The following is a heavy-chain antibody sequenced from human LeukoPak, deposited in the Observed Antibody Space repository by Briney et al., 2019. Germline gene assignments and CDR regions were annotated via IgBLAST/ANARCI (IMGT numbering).Heavy chain of an antibody. CDR2: ISWNSGSI. D-gene: IGHD4-11*01. Sequence: GGSLRLSCAASGFTFDDYAMHWVRQAPGKGLEWVSGISWNSGSIGYADSVKGRFTISRDNAKNSLYLQMNSLRAEDTALYYCAKDLTTFQFVGLIGENAFDIWGQGTMVTVSS. J-gene: IGHJ3*02. V-gene: IGHV3-9*01. CDR3: AKDLTTFQFVGLIGENAFDI. CDR1: GFTFDDYA.